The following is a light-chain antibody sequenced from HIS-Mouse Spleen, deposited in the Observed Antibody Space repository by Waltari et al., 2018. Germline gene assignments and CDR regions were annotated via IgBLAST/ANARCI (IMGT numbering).Light chain of an antibody. J-gene: IGLJ1*01. CDR3: SSYTSSSTYV. CDR2: EVS. Sequence: QSALTQPASVSGSPGQSITIPCTGTSSDVGGYNYVSWYQQHPGKAPKLMIYEVSNRPSGVSKRFSGSKSGNTASLTISGLQAEDEADYYCSSYTSSSTYVFGTGTKVTVL. V-gene: IGLV2-14*01. CDR1: SSDVGGYNY.